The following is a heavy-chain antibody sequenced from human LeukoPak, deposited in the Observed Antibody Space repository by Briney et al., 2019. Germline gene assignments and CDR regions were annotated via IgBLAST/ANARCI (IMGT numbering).Heavy chain of an antibody. J-gene: IGHJ4*02. V-gene: IGHV3-48*03. Sequence: GGSLRLACAASGFIFSSYEMSWVRQAPGKGLEWVSYISRSSSNIYYADSVKGRFTISRDNAKNSLYLQMNSLRAEDTATYYCASLLGACSVPHCPPSPDYWGQGTLVTVSS. D-gene: IGHD2-15*01. CDR1: GFIFSSYE. CDR3: ASLLGACSVPHCPPSPDY. CDR2: ISRSSSNI.